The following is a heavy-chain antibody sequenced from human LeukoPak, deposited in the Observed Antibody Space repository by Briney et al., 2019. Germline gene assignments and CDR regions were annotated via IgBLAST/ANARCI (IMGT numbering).Heavy chain of an antibody. CDR1: GYTFTGYY. J-gene: IGHJ4*02. CDR3: ARGPYCSGGSCYSGYFDY. D-gene: IGHD2-15*01. Sequence: ASVKVSCKASGYTFTGYYMPWVRQAPGQGLEWMGWINPNSGGTNYAQKFQGRVTMTRDTSISTAYMELNRLSSDDTAVYYCARGPYCSGGSCYSGYFDYWGQGTLVTVSS. CDR2: INPNSGGT. V-gene: IGHV1-2*02.